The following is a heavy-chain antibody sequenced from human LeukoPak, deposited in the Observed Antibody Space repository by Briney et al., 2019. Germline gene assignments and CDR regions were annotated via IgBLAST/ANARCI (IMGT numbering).Heavy chain of an antibody. CDR3: ARDLSGSFDY. V-gene: IGHV1-69*13. J-gene: IGHJ4*02. Sequence: GASVKVSCKASGYTFTNYYVHWVRQAPGQGLEWMGGIIPIFGPANYAQKFQGRVTITADESTSTAYMELSSLRSEDTAVYYCARDLSGSFDYWGQGTLVTVSS. CDR1: GYTFTNYY. D-gene: IGHD1-26*01. CDR2: IIPIFGPA.